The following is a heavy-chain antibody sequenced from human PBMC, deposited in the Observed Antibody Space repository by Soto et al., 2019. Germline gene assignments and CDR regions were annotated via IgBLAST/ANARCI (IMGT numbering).Heavy chain of an antibody. V-gene: IGHV4-30-4*01. D-gene: IGHD1-1*01. CDR3: ARERGGTWMYEWLDL. J-gene: IGHJ5*02. Sequence: QVQLQESGPGLVKPSQTLSLTCTVSGGSISSDDYYWSWIRQPPGKGLEWIGHLYYSGSTDYNPSPRGRVTRSVDTSTNQFSLNVRSVTAADTAVYYCARERGGTWMYEWLDLWGQGTPVTVSS. CDR2: LYYSGST. CDR1: GGSISSDDYY.